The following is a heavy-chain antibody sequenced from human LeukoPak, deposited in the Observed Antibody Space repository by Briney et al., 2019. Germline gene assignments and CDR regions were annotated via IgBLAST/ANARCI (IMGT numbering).Heavy chain of an antibody. Sequence: GGSLRLSCAASGSTFSSYAMSWVRQAPGKGLEWVSAISGSGGSTYYADSVKGRFTISRDNSKNTLYLQMNSLRAEDTAVYYCAKQPAWELLLPFDYWGQGTLVTVSS. D-gene: IGHD1-26*01. V-gene: IGHV3-23*01. CDR2: ISGSGGST. CDR1: GSTFSSYA. CDR3: AKQPAWELLLPFDY. J-gene: IGHJ4*02.